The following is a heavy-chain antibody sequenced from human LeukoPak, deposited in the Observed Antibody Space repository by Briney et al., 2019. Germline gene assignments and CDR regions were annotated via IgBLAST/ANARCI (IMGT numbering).Heavy chain of an antibody. Sequence: PSETLSLTCTVSGGSISSYYLSWIRQPPGKGLEWIGYIYYSGSTNYNPSLKSRVTISVDTSKNQFSLKLSSVTAADTAVYYCARGCSSTNDAFDIWGQGTMVTVSS. CDR3: ARGCSSTNDAFDI. CDR2: IYYSGST. J-gene: IGHJ3*02. D-gene: IGHD2-2*01. CDR1: GGSISSYY. V-gene: IGHV4-59*01.